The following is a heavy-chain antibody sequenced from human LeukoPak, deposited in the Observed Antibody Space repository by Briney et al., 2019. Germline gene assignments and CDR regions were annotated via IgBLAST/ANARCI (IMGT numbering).Heavy chain of an antibody. CDR2: IYYSGST. V-gene: IGHV4-39*01. CDR1: GGSISSSSYY. CDR3: ARTRTGFWSGYYVDY. Sequence: SETLSLTCSVSGGSISSSSYYWGWIRQPPGKGLEWIGSIYYSGSTYYNPSLKSRVTISVATSKNQFSLKLSSVTAADTAVYYCARTRTGFWSGYYVDYWGQGTLVTVSS. D-gene: IGHD3-3*01. J-gene: IGHJ4*02.